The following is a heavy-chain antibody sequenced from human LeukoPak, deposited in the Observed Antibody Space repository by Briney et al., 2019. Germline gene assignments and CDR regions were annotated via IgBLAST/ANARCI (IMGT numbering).Heavy chain of an antibody. D-gene: IGHD6-13*01. V-gene: IGHV4-59*01. J-gene: IGHJ6*02. CDR3: ARDQGRVAAAGTTAYYYYYGMDV. CDR1: GGSISSYY. Sequence: SETLSLTCTVSGGSISSYYWSWIRQPPGKGLEWIRYIYYSGSTNYNPSLKSRVTISVDTSKNQFSLKLSSVTAADTAVYYCARDQGRVAAAGTTAYYYYYGMDVWGQGTTVTVSS. CDR2: IYYSGST.